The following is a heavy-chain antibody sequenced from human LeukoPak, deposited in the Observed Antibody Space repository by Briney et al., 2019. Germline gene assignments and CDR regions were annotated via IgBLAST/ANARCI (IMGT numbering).Heavy chain of an antibody. D-gene: IGHD3-22*01. J-gene: IGHJ4*02. CDR1: GGSFSGYY. V-gene: IGHV4-34*01. Sequence: SETLSLTCAVYGGSFSGYYWSWIRQPPGKGLEWIGEINHGGSTNYNPSLKSRVTISVDTSKNQFSLKLSSVTAADTAVYYCARVNMIVVVMFDYWGQGTLVTVSS. CDR2: INHGGST. CDR3: ARVNMIVVVMFDY.